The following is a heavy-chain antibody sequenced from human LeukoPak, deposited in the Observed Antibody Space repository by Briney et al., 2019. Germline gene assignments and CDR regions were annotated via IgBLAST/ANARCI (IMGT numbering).Heavy chain of an antibody. CDR2: ISAYNGNT. D-gene: IGHD1/OR15-1a*01. CDR1: GGAFSSYA. V-gene: IGHV1-18*01. CDR3: AREKQGQQGLDP. J-gene: IGHJ5*02. Sequence: ASVKVSCKASGGAFSSYAISWVRQAPGQGLEWMGWISAYNGNTNYAQKLQGRVTMTTDTSTSTAYMELRSLRSDDTAVYYCAREKQGQQGLDPWGQGTLVTVS.